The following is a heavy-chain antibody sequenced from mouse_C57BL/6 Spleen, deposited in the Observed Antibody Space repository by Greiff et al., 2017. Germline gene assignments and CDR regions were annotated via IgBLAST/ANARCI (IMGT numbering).Heavy chain of an antibody. CDR3: ARSYSFAY. J-gene: IGHJ3*01. CDR2: INPNNGGT. V-gene: IGHV1-26*01. D-gene: IGHD2-12*01. CDR1: GYTFTDYY. Sequence: VQLQQSGPELVKPGASVKISCKASGYTFTDYYMNWVKQSHGKSLEWIGDINPNNGGTSYNQKFKGKATLTVDKSSSTAYMELRSLTSEDSAVYYCARSYSFAYWGQGTLVTVSA.